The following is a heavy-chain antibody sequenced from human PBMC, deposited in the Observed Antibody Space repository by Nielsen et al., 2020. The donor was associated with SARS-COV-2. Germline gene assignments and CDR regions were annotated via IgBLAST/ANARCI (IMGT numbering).Heavy chain of an antibody. J-gene: IGHJ6*02. CDR2: IYPGDSDT. CDR3: AGGSFVEDYYYGMDV. CDR1: GYSFTSYW. Sequence: GESLKISCKGSGYSFTSYWIGWVRQMPGKGLEWMGIIYPGDSDTRYSPSFQGQVTISADKSIGTAYLQWSSLKASDSAMYYCAGGSFVEDYYYGMDVWGQGTTVTVSS. D-gene: IGHD2-15*01. V-gene: IGHV5-51*01.